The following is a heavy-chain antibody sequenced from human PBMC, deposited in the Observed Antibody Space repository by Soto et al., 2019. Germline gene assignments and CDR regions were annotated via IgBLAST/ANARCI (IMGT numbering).Heavy chain of an antibody. CDR2: IYYSGST. Sequence: SETLSLTCTVSGGSISSGDYYWSWIRQPPGKGLEWIGYIYYSGSTYYNPSLKSRVTISVDPSKNQFSLKLSSVTAADTAVYYCARGATYYYYGMDVRGQGTTVTVSS. J-gene: IGHJ6*02. CDR1: GGSISSGDYY. D-gene: IGHD1-26*01. V-gene: IGHV4-30-4*01. CDR3: ARGATYYYYGMDV.